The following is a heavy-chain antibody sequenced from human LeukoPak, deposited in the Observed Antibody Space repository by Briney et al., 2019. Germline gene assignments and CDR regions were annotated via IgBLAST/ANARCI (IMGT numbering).Heavy chain of an antibody. D-gene: IGHD6-25*01. J-gene: IGHJ2*01. V-gene: IGHV4-34*01. CDR1: GVSFSGYY. Sequence: PSETLSLTCAVYGVSFSGYYWSWIRQPPGKGLEWIGEINHSGSTNYNPSLKSRVTISVDTSKNQFSLKLSSVTAADTAVYYCASAPLRGPRSGGWYFDLWGRGTLVTVSS. CDR2: INHSGST. CDR3: ASAPLRGPRSGGWYFDL.